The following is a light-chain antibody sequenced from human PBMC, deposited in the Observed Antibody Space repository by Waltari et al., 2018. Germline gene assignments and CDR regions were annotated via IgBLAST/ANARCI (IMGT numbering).Light chain of an antibody. V-gene: IGKV3-20*01. Sequence: IVFTQSPATLSLSPEERATLSCRASQTVRTTYLAWYQQKPGQAPTLVIHGASSRATGIPDRFSGSGAGTDFSLNSSSLEPEDFAVYYCQQYDISPLTFGGGTKVEIK. CDR2: GAS. CDR1: QTVRTTY. J-gene: IGKJ4*01. CDR3: QQYDISPLT.